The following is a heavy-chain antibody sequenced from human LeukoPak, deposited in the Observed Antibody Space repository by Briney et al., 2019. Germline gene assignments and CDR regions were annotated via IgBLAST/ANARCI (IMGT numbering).Heavy chain of an antibody. D-gene: IGHD3-3*01. CDR3: ARDEVGGYYFE. CDR2: INEDGSQK. CDR1: GFRFSYFW. J-gene: IGHJ4*02. V-gene: IGHV3-7*01. Sequence: GGSLRLSCEASGFRFSYFWMSWVRQAPGKGLEWVANINEDGSQKYYVDSVKGRFTISRDNTKKLVFLQMSSLRVEDTAVYYCARDEVGGYYFEWGQGNLVNVSS.